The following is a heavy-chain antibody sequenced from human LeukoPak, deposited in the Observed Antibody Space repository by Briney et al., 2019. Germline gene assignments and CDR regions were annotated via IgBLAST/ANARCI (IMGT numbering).Heavy chain of an antibody. CDR3: AKDTVAAVAVPY. D-gene: IGHD6-19*01. CDR1: GFTFSNYG. Sequence: PGGTLRLSCAASGFTFSNYGMSWVRQAPGKGLEWVSAISGSGGSTYYADSVKGRFTISRDNSKNTLYLQMNSLRAEDTAVYYCAKDTVAAVAVPYWGQGTLVTVSS. J-gene: IGHJ4*02. V-gene: IGHV3-23*01. CDR2: ISGSGGST.